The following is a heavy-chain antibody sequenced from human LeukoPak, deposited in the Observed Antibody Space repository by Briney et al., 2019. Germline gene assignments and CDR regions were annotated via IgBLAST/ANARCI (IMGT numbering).Heavy chain of an antibody. Sequence: GGSLRLSCAASGFTFSSYALSWVRQGPGRGLEWVSHISGSGDNTYYADSVKGRFTISRDNSKNTLYLQMNSLRAEDTAVFYCAKVATKGNYYDSSGYSLDYWGQGTLVTVSS. CDR2: ISGSGDNT. D-gene: IGHD3-22*01. CDR3: AKVATKGNYYDSSGYSLDY. V-gene: IGHV3-23*01. J-gene: IGHJ4*02. CDR1: GFTFSSYA.